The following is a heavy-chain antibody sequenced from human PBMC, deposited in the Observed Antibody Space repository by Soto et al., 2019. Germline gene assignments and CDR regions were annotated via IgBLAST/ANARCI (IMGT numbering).Heavy chain of an antibody. CDR1: GYTFTSYG. CDR2: ISAYNGNT. D-gene: IGHD3-22*01. V-gene: IGHV1-18*01. CDR3: ARDGYDSSGYSSSLDY. J-gene: IGHJ4*02. Sequence: ASVKVSCKASGYTFTSYGISWVRQAPGQGLEWMGWISAYNGNTNYAQKFQGRVTITRDTSASTAYMELSSLRSEDTAVYYCARDGYDSSGYSSSLDYWGQGTLVTVSS.